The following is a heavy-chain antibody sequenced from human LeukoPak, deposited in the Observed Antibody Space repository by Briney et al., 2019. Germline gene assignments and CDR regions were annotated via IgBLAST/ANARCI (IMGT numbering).Heavy chain of an antibody. V-gene: IGHV3-21*01. Sequence: GGALRLSCAGFGVNIRDDSMNWVRQAPGKGLEWVASLSSRTSFIYYADSLKGRFTISRENANNSLLLQMNSLRAEDTALYYCARDRLSSGWLTDYWGQGTLVTVSS. CDR3: ARDRLSSGWLTDY. CDR2: LSSRTSFI. D-gene: IGHD6-19*01. J-gene: IGHJ4*02. CDR1: GVNIRDDS.